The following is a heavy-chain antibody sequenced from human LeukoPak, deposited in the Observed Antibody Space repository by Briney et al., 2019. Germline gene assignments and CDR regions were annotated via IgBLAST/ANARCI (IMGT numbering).Heavy chain of an antibody. CDR1: GFTFSNYW. CDR3: ARDPTQWLRYGYFDY. CDR2: IKSDGSRT. V-gene: IGHV3-74*01. D-gene: IGHD5-12*01. Sequence: GGSLRLSCAASGFTFSNYWMHWVRQAPGKGLVWVSRIKSDGSRTDYADSVKGRFTISRDNAKNTLYLQMNSLRAEDTAVYYCARDPTQWLRYGYFDYWGQGTLVTVSS. J-gene: IGHJ4*02.